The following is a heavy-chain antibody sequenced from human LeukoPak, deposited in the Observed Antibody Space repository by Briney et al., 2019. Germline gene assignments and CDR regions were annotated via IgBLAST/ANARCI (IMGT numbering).Heavy chain of an antibody. CDR2: IYYSGST. Sequence: SETLSLTCTVSGGSISSYYWSWIRQPPGKGLEWIAYIYYSGSTNYNPSLKSRVTISVDTSKNQFSLKLSSVTAADTAVYYYARDARGYSYIDYWGQGTLVTVSS. CDR1: GGSISSYY. CDR3: ARDARGYSYIDY. D-gene: IGHD5-18*01. J-gene: IGHJ4*02. V-gene: IGHV4-59*13.